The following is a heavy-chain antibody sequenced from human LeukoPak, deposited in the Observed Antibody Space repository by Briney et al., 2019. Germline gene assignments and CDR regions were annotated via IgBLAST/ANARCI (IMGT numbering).Heavy chain of an antibody. CDR3: ARESTDPLYGLDV. V-gene: IGHV1-2*02. CDR1: GYSFNDYY. J-gene: IGHJ6*02. Sequence: ASVKVSCKASGYSFNDYYLHWVQQAPGQGLEWMGWVNPKRGDTSYAQKFQGRVTMTRDTSISTAYMEVSSLRSDDTAVYYCARESTDPLYGLDVWGQGTTVTVSS. CDR2: VNPKRGDT.